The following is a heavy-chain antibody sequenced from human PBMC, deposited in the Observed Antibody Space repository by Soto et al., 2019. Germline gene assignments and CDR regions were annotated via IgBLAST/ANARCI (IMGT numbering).Heavy chain of an antibody. Sequence: GASVKVSCKTSGYTFTNYGITWVRQAPGQGPEWMGWISGYNGDTKHAQTLQGRVTMTTDTSTSTAYMELRSLRSDDTAVYYCARGGTSRSAEYYQHWGQGTLVTVS. CDR2: ISGYNGDT. CDR1: GYTFTNYG. CDR3: ARGGTSRSAEYYQH. J-gene: IGHJ1*01. V-gene: IGHV1-18*01. D-gene: IGHD2-2*01.